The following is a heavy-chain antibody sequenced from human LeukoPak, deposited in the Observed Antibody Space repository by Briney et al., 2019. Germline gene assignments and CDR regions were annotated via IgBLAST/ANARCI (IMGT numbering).Heavy chain of an antibody. CDR3: AKPQAVADAFDI. V-gene: IGHV3-23*01. CDR1: GFTFSSYA. CDR2: ISGSGGNT. J-gene: IGHJ3*02. D-gene: IGHD6-19*01. Sequence: TGGSLRLSCAVSGFTFSSYAMSWVRQAPGKGLERVSGISGSGGNTYYADSVKGRFTISRDNSKSTMYLQMNSLRAEDTAVYYCAKPQAVADAFDIWGRGTMVTVSS.